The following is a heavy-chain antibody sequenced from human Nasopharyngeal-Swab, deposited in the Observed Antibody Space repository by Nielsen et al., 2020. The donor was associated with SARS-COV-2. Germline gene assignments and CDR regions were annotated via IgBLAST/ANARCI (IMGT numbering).Heavy chain of an antibody. CDR3: ARSCATVGCPFDP. V-gene: IGHV1-2*06. Sequence: ASVTVSCKTSGYTFSDYFIHWVRQAPGQGLEWMGRISPNSGGTNFAQNFRGRVTMTRDASISTAYLELTGLTSGDTAAYYCARSCATVGCPFDPWGQGTLVTVSS. CDR2: ISPNSGGT. CDR1: GYTFSDYF. J-gene: IGHJ5*02. D-gene: IGHD2-15*01.